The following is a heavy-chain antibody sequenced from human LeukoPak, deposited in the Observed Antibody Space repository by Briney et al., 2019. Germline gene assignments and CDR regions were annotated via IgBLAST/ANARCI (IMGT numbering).Heavy chain of an antibody. D-gene: IGHD2-2*01. CDR1: GFTFSSYG. J-gene: IGHJ4*02. Sequence: GGSLRLSCAASGFTFSSYGIHWVRQAPGKGLEWVVVIWYDGSNKYYADSVKGRFTISRDNPKNTLYLQMNSLRAEDTAVYYCARVSLRRYCSSTSCPMGYWGQGTLVTVSS. V-gene: IGHV3-33*01. CDR2: IWYDGSNK. CDR3: ARVSLRRYCSSTSCPMGY.